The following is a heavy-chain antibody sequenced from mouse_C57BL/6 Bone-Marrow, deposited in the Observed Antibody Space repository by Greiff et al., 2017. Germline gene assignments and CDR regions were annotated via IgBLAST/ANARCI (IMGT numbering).Heavy chain of an antibody. J-gene: IGHJ2*01. CDR2: IDPENGDT. CDR1: GFNIKDDY. CDR3: TTRPNYFDY. Sequence: VQLQQSGAELVRPGASVKLSCTASGFNIKDDYMHWVKQRPEQGLEWIGWIDPENGDTEYASKFQGKATITADTSSNTAYLQLSSLTSEDTAVYYCTTRPNYFDYWGQGTTLTVSS. V-gene: IGHV14-4*01.